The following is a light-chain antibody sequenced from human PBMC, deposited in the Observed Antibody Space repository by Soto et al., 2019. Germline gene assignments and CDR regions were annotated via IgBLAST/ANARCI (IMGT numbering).Light chain of an antibody. J-gene: IGKJ4*01. CDR3: QQGYGSPPT. CDR1: PIISNY. CDR2: AAS. V-gene: IGKV1-39*01. Sequence: DMEMTQSTSSLSASVGDRVTITCRSCPIISNYLNLYQHNPGKVPKLLIYAASRFQSGVTTTFMGSGSSTDFTLAITSLHPEDFAPYYCQQGYGSPPTFGWGTKIEIK.